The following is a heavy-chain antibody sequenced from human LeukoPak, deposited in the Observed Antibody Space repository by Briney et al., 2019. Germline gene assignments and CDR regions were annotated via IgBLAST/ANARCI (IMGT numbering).Heavy chain of an antibody. J-gene: IGHJ4*02. Sequence: GESLKISCKGSGYSFTSYWIGWVRQMPGKGLEWMGIIYPGDSDTRYNPSFQGQVTISADKSISTAYLQWSSLKASDTAMYYCARLADDSSGLNIYYFDYWGQGTLVTVSS. D-gene: IGHD3-22*01. CDR2: IYPGDSDT. CDR1: GYSFTSYW. V-gene: IGHV5-51*01. CDR3: ARLADDSSGLNIYYFDY.